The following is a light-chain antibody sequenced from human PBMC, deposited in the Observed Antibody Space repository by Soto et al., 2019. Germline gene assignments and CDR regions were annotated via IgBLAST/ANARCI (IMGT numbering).Light chain of an antibody. V-gene: IGKV3-20*01. J-gene: IGKJ5*01. CDR3: QQYCKLPIT. Sequence: EIVLTQSPCTLSLSPGERATLSCRASQSVTSSYLTWYQQKPGQAPRLLIYGASTRAAGIPDRFSGSGSGTDFTLTISSLEPEDFAVYYCQQYCKLPITFGQGTRLEIK. CDR2: GAS. CDR1: QSVTSSY.